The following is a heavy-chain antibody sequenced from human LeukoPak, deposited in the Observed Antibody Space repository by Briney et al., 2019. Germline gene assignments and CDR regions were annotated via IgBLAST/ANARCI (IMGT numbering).Heavy chain of an antibody. J-gene: IGHJ6*03. Sequence: GGSLRLSCAASRFTFSTYSMNWVRQAPGKGLEWVSSITSSRTYIYYADSVKGRFTISRDDAKNSLYLQMNSLRAEDTAVYYCARDRESSSWYYYYYYMDVWGKGTTVTVSS. CDR1: RFTFSTYS. CDR3: ARDRESSSWYYYYYYMDV. D-gene: IGHD6-13*01. V-gene: IGHV3-21*01. CDR2: ITSSRTYI.